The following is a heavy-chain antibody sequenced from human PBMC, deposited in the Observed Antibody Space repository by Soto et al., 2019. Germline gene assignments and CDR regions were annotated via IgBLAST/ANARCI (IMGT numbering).Heavy chain of an antibody. Sequence: SETLSLTCTVSGDSIRSGNHYWSWIRQPPVKGLEWIGYIYYSGSTYYNPSLKSRLTISVAASKNQFSLRLRSVTAADTAIYYCARDPVPDHTYYGMDVWGQGTTVTVS. CDR1: GDSIRSGNHY. J-gene: IGHJ6*02. CDR2: IYYSGST. D-gene: IGHD2-2*01. CDR3: ARDPVPDHTYYGMDV. V-gene: IGHV4-30-4*01.